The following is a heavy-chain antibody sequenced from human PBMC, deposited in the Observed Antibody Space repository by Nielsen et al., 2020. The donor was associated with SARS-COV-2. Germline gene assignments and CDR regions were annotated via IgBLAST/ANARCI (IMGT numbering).Heavy chain of an antibody. CDR3: ALGYGYYDFWSGYYTAYYYGMDV. V-gene: IGHV7-4-1*02. CDR2: INTNTGNP. D-gene: IGHD3-3*01. J-gene: IGHJ6*02. Sequence: WVRQAPGQGLEWMGWINTNTGNPTYAQGFTGRFVFSLDTSVSTAYLQVSSLKAEDTAVYYCALGYGYYDFWSGYYTAYYYGMDVWGQGTTVTVSS.